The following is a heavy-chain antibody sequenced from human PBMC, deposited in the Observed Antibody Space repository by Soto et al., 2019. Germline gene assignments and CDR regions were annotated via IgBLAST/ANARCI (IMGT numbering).Heavy chain of an antibody. CDR1: GGSISSYY. D-gene: IGHD2-8*02. V-gene: IGHV4-59*08. J-gene: IGHJ3*02. CDR2: IYYSGST. Sequence: SETLSLTCTVSGGSISSYYWSWIRQPPGKGLEWIGYIYYSGSTNYNPSLKSRVTISVDTSKNQFSLKLSSVTAADTAVYYGARHEPIAGGAFDIWGQGTMVTVSS. CDR3: ARHEPIAGGAFDI.